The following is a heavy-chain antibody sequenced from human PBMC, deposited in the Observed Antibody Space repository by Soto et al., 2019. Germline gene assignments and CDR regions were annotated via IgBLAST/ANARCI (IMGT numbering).Heavy chain of an antibody. V-gene: IGHV3-64D*06. J-gene: IGHJ6*02. D-gene: IGHD2-2*01. CDR3: XTPIVPAAHYYYYGMDV. CDR1: GFTFSSYA. Sequence: PGGSLRLSCSASGFTFSSYAMHWVRQAPGKGLEYVSAISSNGGSTYYADSVKGRFTIPRDNSKNTLYLQMSSLRAEDTAVYYCXTPIVPAAHYYYYGMDVWGQGTTVTVSS. CDR2: ISSNGGST.